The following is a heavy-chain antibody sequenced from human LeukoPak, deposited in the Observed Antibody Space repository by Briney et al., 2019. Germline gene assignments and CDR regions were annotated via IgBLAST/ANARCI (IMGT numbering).Heavy chain of an antibody. Sequence: GESLKISCKGSGYSFTSYWIGWVRQMPGKGLEWMGIIYPGDSDTRYSPSFQGQVTISADKSISTAYLQWSSLKASDTAMHYCARGRIAVAATGAFDIWGQGTMVTVSS. CDR3: ARGRIAVAATGAFDI. CDR2: IYPGDSDT. D-gene: IGHD6-19*01. CDR1: GYSFTSYW. J-gene: IGHJ3*02. V-gene: IGHV5-51*01.